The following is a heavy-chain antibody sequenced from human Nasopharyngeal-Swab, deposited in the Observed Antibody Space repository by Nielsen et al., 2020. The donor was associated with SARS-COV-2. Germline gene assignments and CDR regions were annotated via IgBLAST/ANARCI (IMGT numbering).Heavy chain of an antibody. CDR1: GYTFTSYD. CDR3: ARGTTVRYFDWLFADYGMDV. V-gene: IGHV1-8*01. Sequence: ASVKVSCKASGYTFTSYDINWVRQATGQGLEWMGWMNPNSGNTGYAQKFQGRVTMTRNTSISTAYMELSSLRSEDTAVHYCARGTTVRYFDWLFADYGMDVWGQGTTVTVSS. J-gene: IGHJ6*02. CDR2: MNPNSGNT. D-gene: IGHD3-9*01.